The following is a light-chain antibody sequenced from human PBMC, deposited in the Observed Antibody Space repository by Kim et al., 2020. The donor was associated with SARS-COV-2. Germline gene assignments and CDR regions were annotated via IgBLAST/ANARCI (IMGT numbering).Light chain of an antibody. CDR1: QNIGSY. CDR3: QHRINSPNT. V-gene: IGKV3-11*01. Sequence: EIVLTQSPSTLSLSPGESCTISCRASQNIGSYLAWYQQKPGQAPRLLLYDISNRATGIPTRFSGSGSGTDFTLTISSLAPEDFAVYYCQHRINSPNTFGRWTKLVI. CDR2: DIS. J-gene: IGKJ2*01.